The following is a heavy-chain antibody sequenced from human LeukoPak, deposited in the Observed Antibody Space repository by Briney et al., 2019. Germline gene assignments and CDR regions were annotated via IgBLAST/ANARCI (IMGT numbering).Heavy chain of an antibody. V-gene: IGHV3-49*04. D-gene: IGHD1-7*01. CDR1: GFTFGDHA. CDR3: SRGPIELGRHNGIDV. J-gene: IGHJ6*02. Sequence: GGSLRLSCTGFGFTFGDHAMSWVRQVPGKGLEWVGFIRSKGYRGTTEYAASVKDRFTISRDDSKSIAYLQMNRLKTEDTAVYYCSRGPIELGRHNGIDVWGQGTTVTVSS. CDR2: IRSKGYRGTT.